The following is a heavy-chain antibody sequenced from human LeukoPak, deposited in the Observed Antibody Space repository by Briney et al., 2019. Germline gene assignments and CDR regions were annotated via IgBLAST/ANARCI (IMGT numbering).Heavy chain of an antibody. CDR3: ARDPRSELGLDY. J-gene: IGHJ4*02. CDR1: GGSISSGNW. Sequence: SETLSLTCAVSGGSISSGNWWSWVRQPPGKGLEWIGEIYHSGSTNYNPSLKSRVTISVDKSKNQFSLKLSSVTAADTAVYYCARDPRSELGLDYWGQGTLVTVSS. D-gene: IGHD7-27*01. V-gene: IGHV4-4*02. CDR2: IYHSGST.